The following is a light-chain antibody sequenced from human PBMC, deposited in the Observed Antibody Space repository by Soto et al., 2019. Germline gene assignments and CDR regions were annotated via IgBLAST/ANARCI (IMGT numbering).Light chain of an antibody. CDR3: QQYGSPWT. CDR2: GAS. CDR1: QSVSSSY. V-gene: IGKV3-20*01. J-gene: IGKJ1*01. Sequence: DNVLARAPGTLSLSLAERAALSCRASQSVSSSYLAWYQQKPGQAPRLLIYGASSRATGIPDRFSGSGSGTDFTLTSSRLEPEDFAVYCCQQYGSPWTFGQGTKVDIK.